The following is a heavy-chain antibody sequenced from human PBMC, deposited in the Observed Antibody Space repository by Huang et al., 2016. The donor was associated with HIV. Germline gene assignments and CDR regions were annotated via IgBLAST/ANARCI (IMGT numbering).Heavy chain of an antibody. Sequence: LTCAVYGGSFSSYYWNWIRQSPGKGLEWIGQINHRGTTTYNPSLKRRVTMSVDTSKNQFSLKLNDVTAADTAVYYCAREIMISFGGPLDPWGQGTLVTVSS. CDR1: GGSFSSYY. V-gene: IGHV4-34*01. CDR2: INHRGTT. CDR3: AREIMISFGGPLDP. D-gene: IGHD3-16*01. J-gene: IGHJ5*02.